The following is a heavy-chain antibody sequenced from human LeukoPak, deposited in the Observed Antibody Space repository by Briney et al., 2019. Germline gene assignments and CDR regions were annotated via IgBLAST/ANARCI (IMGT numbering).Heavy chain of an antibody. Sequence: SETLSLTCAVYGGSFSGYYWSWIRQPPGKGLEWIGEINHSGSTNYNPSLKSRVTISVDTSKNQFSLKLSSVTAADTAVYYCARSKTARVLDYGGQGTLVTASS. V-gene: IGHV4-34*01. J-gene: IGHJ4*02. D-gene: IGHD3-16*01. CDR2: INHSGST. CDR1: GGSFSGYY. CDR3: ARSKTARVLDY.